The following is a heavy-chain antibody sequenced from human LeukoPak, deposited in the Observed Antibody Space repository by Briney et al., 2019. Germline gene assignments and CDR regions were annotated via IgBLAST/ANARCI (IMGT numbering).Heavy chain of an antibody. CDR1: GGSFSGFY. V-gene: IGHV4-34*01. J-gene: IGHJ4*02. CDR2: INHSGST. D-gene: IGHD3-22*01. CDR3: ATLGEYYDSSGYYYN. Sequence: SETLSLTCAVYGGSFSGFYWSWVRQPPGKGLEWIGEINHSGSTYYNPSLKSRVTISEDTSKNQSSLKLTSVTAADTAVYYCATLGEYYDSSGYYYNWGQGTLVTVSS.